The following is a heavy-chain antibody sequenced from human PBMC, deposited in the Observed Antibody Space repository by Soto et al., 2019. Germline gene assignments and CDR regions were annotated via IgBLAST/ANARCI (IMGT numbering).Heavy chain of an antibody. CDR1: GFIFSNHA. J-gene: IGHJ4*02. D-gene: IGHD1-7*01. CDR2: ISARDGRT. CDR3: AKDQDNWKYGDDY. V-gene: IGHV3-23*01. Sequence: GGSLRLSCAASGFIFSNHAMSWVRQAPAKGLEWVSTISARDGRTYYADSAKGRFTISRDNSKNTLYLQMNSLRAEDTAVYYCAKDQDNWKYGDDYWGQGTPVTVSS.